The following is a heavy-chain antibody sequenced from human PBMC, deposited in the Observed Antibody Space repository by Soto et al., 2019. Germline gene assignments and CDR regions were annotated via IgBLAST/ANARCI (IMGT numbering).Heavy chain of an antibody. CDR3: ARDARGDEAPMDY. J-gene: IGHJ4*02. Sequence: SVNVSCKASGFTFTSSAVQWVRQARGQRLEWIGWIVVGSGNTNYAQKFQERVTITRDTSISTAYMELSRLRSDDTAVYYCARDARGDEAPMDYWGQGTLVTVSS. CDR2: IVVGSGNT. D-gene: IGHD3-10*01. CDR1: GFTFTSSA. V-gene: IGHV1-58*01.